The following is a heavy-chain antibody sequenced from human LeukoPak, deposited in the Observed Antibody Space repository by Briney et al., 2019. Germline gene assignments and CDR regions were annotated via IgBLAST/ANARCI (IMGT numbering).Heavy chain of an antibody. CDR1: GFTFNTYS. D-gene: IGHD3-9*01. CDR3: ARGLRYVDWLSTPETNYYYYMDV. Sequence: GGSLRLSCAASGFTFNTYSMNWVRQAPGKGLEWVSSINTRSTYIYYAAPVKGRFTISRNNAENSLYLQMDSLRAEDTAVYYCARGLRYVDWLSTPETNYYYYMDVWGKGTTVTVSS. J-gene: IGHJ6*03. V-gene: IGHV3-21*01. CDR2: INTRSTYI.